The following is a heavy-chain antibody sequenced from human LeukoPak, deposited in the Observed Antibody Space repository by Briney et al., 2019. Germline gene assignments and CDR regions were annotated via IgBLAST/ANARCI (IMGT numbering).Heavy chain of an antibody. CDR1: GFTFSSYS. Sequence: GGSLRLSCAASGFTFSSYSMHWVRQAPGKGLEWVALISYDGNNKYYADSVKGRFTISRDNSKNTVYLQMNSLRAEDTAVYYCAKTPPGDWGQGTLVTVSS. CDR3: AKTPPGD. CDR2: ISYDGNNK. V-gene: IGHV3-30*18. J-gene: IGHJ4*02.